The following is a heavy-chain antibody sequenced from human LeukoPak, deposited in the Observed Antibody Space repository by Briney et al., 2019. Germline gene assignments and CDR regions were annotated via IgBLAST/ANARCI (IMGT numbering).Heavy chain of an antibody. J-gene: IGHJ4*02. CDR3: ARDIASVRFDY. D-gene: IGHD2-21*01. Sequence: GGSLRLSCTASGFTFRNHGMHWVRQAPGKGLEWVADIWYDGSNKYYADSVKGRFTISRDNSKNTVNLQMDSLRAEDTAVYYCARDIASVRFDYWGQGTLVSVSS. V-gene: IGHV3-33*01. CDR2: IWYDGSNK. CDR1: GFTFRNHG.